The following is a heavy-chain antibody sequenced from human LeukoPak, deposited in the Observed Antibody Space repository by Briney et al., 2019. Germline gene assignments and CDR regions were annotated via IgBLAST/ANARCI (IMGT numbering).Heavy chain of an antibody. CDR3: ARVNINNWHSCDY. D-gene: IGHD1-1*01. Sequence: SETLSLTCAVSGGSISSSNWWSWVRQPPGKGLEWIGEIYHSGSPNCNPSLKSRVTISVDKSRNHFSLNLSSVTAADTAVYYCARVNINNWHSCDYWGQGTLVTVSS. CDR1: GGSISSSNW. CDR2: IYHSGSP. V-gene: IGHV4-4*02. J-gene: IGHJ4*02.